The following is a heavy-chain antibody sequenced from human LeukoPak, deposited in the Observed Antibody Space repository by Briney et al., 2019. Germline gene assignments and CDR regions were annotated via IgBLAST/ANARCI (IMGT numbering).Heavy chain of an antibody. CDR2: ISSSSSYI. D-gene: IGHD6-13*01. J-gene: IGHJ4*02. Sequence: KTGGSLRLSCAASGFTFSSYSMSWVRQAPGKGLEWVSSISSSSSYIYYADSVKGRFTISRDNAKNSLYLQMNSLRAEDTAVYYCARVSSSWFYFDYWGQGTLVTVSS. CDR1: GFTFSSYS. CDR3: ARVSSSWFYFDY. V-gene: IGHV3-21*01.